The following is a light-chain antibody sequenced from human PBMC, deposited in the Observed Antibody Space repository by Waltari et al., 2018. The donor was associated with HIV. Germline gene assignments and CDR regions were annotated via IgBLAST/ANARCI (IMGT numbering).Light chain of an antibody. CDR2: HDI. V-gene: IGLV3-1*01. CDR3: QAWDSSTVV. J-gene: IGLJ2*01. Sequence: SYELTQPPSVSVSPGQTASITCSGDKLGDKYACWYQQKPGQSPVLVIYHDIQRPSGIPERFSGSNSGNTATLTISGTQAMDEADYCWQAWDSSTVVFGGGTKLTVL. CDR1: KLGDKY.